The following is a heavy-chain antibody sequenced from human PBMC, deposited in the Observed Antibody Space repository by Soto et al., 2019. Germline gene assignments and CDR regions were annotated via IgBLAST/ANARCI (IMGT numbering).Heavy chain of an antibody. CDR3: VRHLGGTTYDY. Sequence: SETLSLTCTVSGGSISTYYWSWIRQPPGKGLEWIGYVFYSGSTNYNPSLKSRVTILVDTSKNQFSLKLSSVTAADTAVYYCVRHLGGTTYDYWGQGTLVTVSS. D-gene: IGHD1-1*01. CDR2: VFYSGST. J-gene: IGHJ4*02. CDR1: GGSISTYY. V-gene: IGHV4-59*08.